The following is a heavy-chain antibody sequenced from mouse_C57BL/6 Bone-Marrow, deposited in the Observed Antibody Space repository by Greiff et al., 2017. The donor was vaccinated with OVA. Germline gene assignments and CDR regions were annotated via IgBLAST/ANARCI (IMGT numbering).Heavy chain of an antibody. CDR3: TRESGSNWYFDV. CDR2: ISSGGDYI. V-gene: IGHV5-9-1*02. D-gene: IGHD1-3*01. CDR1: GFTFSSYA. J-gene: IGHJ1*03. Sequence: EVQRVESGEGLVKPGGSLKLSCAASGFTFSSYAMSWVRQTPEKRLEWVAYISSGGDYIYYADTVKGRFTISRDNARNTLYLQMSSLKSEDTAMYYCTRESGSNWYFDVWGTGTTVTVSS.